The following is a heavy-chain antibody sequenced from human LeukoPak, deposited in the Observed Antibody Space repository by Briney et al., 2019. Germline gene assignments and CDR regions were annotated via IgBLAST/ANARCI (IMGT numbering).Heavy chain of an antibody. CDR1: GGSISSYY. V-gene: IGHV4-4*07. CDR2: IYTSEST. J-gene: IGHJ4*02. Sequence: SETLSLTCTVSGGSISSYYWSWIRQPAGKGLEWIGRIYTSESTNYNPSLKSRVTMSVDTSKNQFSLKLSSVTAADTAVYYCARDMGMAVAGTLDYWGQGTLVTVSS. CDR3: ARDMGMAVAGTLDY. D-gene: IGHD6-19*01.